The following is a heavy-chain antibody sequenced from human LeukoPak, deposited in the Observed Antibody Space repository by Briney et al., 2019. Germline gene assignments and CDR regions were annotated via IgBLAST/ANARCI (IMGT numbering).Heavy chain of an antibody. Sequence: HGESLKISCQGSGYSFRKYWIGWVRQMPGKGLEWMGIIYPGDSDTRYSPSFQGQVTISADKSISTAYLQWSSLKASDTAMYYCARLAYSSGHLGYWGQGTLVTVSS. J-gene: IGHJ4*02. CDR3: ARLAYSSGHLGY. CDR2: IYPGDSDT. CDR1: GYSFRKYW. D-gene: IGHD3-22*01. V-gene: IGHV5-51*01.